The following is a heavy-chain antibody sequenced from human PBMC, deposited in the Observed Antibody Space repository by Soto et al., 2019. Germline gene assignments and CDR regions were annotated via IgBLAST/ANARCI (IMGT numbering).Heavy chain of an antibody. CDR2: ISSSSYI. J-gene: IGHJ6*03. V-gene: IGHV3-21*01. CDR1: GFTFSSYS. CDR3: ARDIVAATSGLFLYPYYYYYMDV. Sequence: GGSLRLSCAASGFTFSSYSMNWVRQAPGKGLEWVSSISSSSYIYYADSVKGRFTISRDNAKNSLYLQMNSLRAEDTAVYYCARDIVAATSGLFLYPYYYYYMDVWGKGTTVTVSS. D-gene: IGHD2-15*01.